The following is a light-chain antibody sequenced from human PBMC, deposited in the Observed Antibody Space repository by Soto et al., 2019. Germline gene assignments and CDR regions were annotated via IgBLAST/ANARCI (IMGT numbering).Light chain of an antibody. CDR3: QQYNNWRLT. V-gene: IGKV3-15*01. Sequence: EIVLTQSPATLSVSPGERATLSCRASQSVSSNLAWYQQKPGQAPRLLIYGASTRATGIPAMFSGSGSGTEFTLTISILQSEDFAVYYCQQYNNWRLTFGGGNKVEIK. CDR2: GAS. CDR1: QSVSSN. J-gene: IGKJ4*01.